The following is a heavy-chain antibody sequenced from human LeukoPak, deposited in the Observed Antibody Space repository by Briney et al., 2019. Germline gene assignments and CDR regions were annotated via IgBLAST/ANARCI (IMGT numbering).Heavy chain of an antibody. J-gene: IGHJ6*03. CDR1: GGTFSSYA. CDR3: ARGISPYYYYMDV. CDR2: IIPIFGTA. V-gene: IGHV1-69*05. Sequence: EASVKVSCKASGGTFSSYAISWVRQAPGQGLEWMGGIIPIFGTANYARKFQGRVTITTDESTSTAYMELSSLRSEDTAVYYCARGISPYYYYMDVWGKGTTVTVSS.